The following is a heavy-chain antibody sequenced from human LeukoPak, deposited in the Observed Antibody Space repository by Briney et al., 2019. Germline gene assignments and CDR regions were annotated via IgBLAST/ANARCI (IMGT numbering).Heavy chain of an antibody. CDR2: INQGGSDK. J-gene: IGHJ4*02. CDR1: GFTFSGHW. D-gene: IGHD1-14*01. CDR3: TRDRSRAEDD. Sequence: GGSLRLSCAASGFTFSGHWMSWVRQAPGKGLEWVANINQGGSDKYYVDSVKGRFTISRDNANNLLYLQMNSLRGEDTAVYYCTRDRSRAEDDWGQGTLVTV. V-gene: IGHV3-7*01.